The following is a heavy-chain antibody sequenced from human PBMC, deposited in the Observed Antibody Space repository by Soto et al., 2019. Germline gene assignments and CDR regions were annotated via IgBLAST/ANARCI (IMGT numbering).Heavy chain of an antibody. CDR2: IYPGDSDT. V-gene: IGHV5-51*01. CDR1: GYSFTSYW. Sequence: EVQLVQSGAEVKKPGESLKISCKGSGYSFTSYWIGWVRQMPGKGLEWMGIIYPGDSDTRYSPSFQGQVTISADKSISSAYRQWSRLKASNTAMYYCARLAIVVYPEIAYWGQGTLVTVSS. J-gene: IGHJ4*02. D-gene: IGHD2-2*01. CDR3: ARLAIVVYPEIAY.